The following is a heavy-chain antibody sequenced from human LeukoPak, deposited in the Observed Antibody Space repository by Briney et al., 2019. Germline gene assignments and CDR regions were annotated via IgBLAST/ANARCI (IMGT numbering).Heavy chain of an antibody. CDR2: ISGSGGST. CDR1: GFTFSSYE. J-gene: IGHJ4*02. Sequence: GGSLRLSCAASGFTFSSYEMNWVRQAPGKGLEWVSAISGSGGSTYYADSVKGRFTISRDNSKNTLYLQMNSLRAEDTAVYYCAKWIGWELHQDFDYWGQGTLVTVSS. CDR3: AKWIGWELHQDFDY. V-gene: IGHV3-23*01. D-gene: IGHD1-26*01.